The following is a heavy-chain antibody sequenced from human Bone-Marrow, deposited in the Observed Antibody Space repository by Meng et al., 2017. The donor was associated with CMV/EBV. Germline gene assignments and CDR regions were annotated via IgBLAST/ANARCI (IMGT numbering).Heavy chain of an antibody. CDR2: INPSGGST. V-gene: IGHV1-46*01. Sequence: ASVKVSCKASGYTFTSCYMHWVRQAPGQGLEWMGIINPSGGSTSYAQKFQGRVTMTRDTSTSTVYMELSSLRSEDTAVYYCARDLGDPTSNGSGSRKVGVYYYYGMDVWGQGTTVTVPS. J-gene: IGHJ6*02. D-gene: IGHD3-10*01. CDR3: ARDLGDPTSNGSGSRKVGVYYYYGMDV. CDR1: GYTFTSCY.